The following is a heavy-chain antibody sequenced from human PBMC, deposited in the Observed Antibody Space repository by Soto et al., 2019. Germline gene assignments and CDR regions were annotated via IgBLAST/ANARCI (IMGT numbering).Heavy chain of an antibody. CDR3: ARDVGVPAANFYYYYGMDV. CDR1: GGTFSSYA. J-gene: IGHJ6*02. Sequence: QVQLVQSGAEVKKPGSSVKVSCKASGGTFSSYAISWVRQAPGQGLEWMGGIIPIFGTANYAQKFQGRVTITADKPTSTAYMELSSLRSEDTAVYYCARDVGVPAANFYYYYGMDVWGQGTTVTVSS. D-gene: IGHD2-2*01. CDR2: IIPIFGTA. V-gene: IGHV1-69*06.